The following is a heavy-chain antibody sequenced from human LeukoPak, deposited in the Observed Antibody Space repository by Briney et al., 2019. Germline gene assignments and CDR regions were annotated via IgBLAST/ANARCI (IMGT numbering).Heavy chain of an antibody. Sequence: ASVKVSCKASGYTFTGYYMHWVRQAPGQGLEWMGWISAYNGNTNYAQKLQGRVTMTTDTSTSTAYMELRSLRSDDTAVYYCARRISGFDPWGQGTLVTVSS. J-gene: IGHJ5*02. D-gene: IGHD2/OR15-2a*01. CDR3: ARRISGFDP. CDR1: GYTFTGYY. V-gene: IGHV1-18*04. CDR2: ISAYNGNT.